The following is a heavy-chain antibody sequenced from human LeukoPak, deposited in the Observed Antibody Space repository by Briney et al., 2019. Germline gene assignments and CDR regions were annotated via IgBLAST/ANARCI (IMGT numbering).Heavy chain of an antibody. V-gene: IGHV3-7*05. CDR2: IKQDGSEK. CDR3: ASYYDSSGYLDAFDI. CDR1: GFTLSSYW. D-gene: IGHD3-22*01. J-gene: IGHJ3*02. Sequence: GGPLRLSCAASGFTLSSYWMSWVRQAPGKGLEWVANIKQDGSEKYYVDSVKGRFTISRDNAKNSLYLQMNSLRAEDTAVYYCASYYDSSGYLDAFDIWGQGTMVTVSS.